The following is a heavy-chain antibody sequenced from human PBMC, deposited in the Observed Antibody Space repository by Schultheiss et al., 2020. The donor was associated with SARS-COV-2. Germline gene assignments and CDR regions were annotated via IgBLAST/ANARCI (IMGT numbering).Heavy chain of an antibody. J-gene: IGHJ3*02. Sequence: SQTLSLTCTVSGGSISSSSYYWSWIRQPAGKGLEWVGRVFTSGSTNYNPSLTSRVTISLDTSKNQFSLKLSSVTAADTAVYYCAREGPYSTGDAFDIWGQGTMVTVSS. CDR3: AREGPYSTGDAFDI. CDR2: VFTSGST. CDR1: GGSISSSSYY. D-gene: IGHD6-25*01. V-gene: IGHV4-61*02.